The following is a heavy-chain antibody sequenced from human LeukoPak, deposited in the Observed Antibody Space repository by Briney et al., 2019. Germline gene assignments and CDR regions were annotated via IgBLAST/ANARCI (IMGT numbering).Heavy chain of an antibody. CDR3: AKDPGGYSYLYHFDY. V-gene: IGHV3-23*01. J-gene: IGHJ4*02. CDR2: ISPSGGST. CDR1: GFTFSSYA. Sequence: GGSLRLSRAASGFTFSSYAMSWVRQAPGKGLEWVSAISPSGGSTYCADSVKGRFTISRDNSKNTLYLQMNSLRAEDTAVYYCAKDPGGYSYLYHFDYWGQGTLVTVPS. D-gene: IGHD5-18*01.